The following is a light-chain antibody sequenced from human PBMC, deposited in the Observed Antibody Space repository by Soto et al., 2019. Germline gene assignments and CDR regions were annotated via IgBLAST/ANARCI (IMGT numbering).Light chain of an antibody. CDR3: QQYVACPLT. J-gene: IGKJ4*01. CDR2: KAS. CDR1: QSIADW. Sequence: IPMTQTPSTLAESVGDRVTIPCLASQSIADWLACYQQKPGKAPKLLIYKASTLESGVPSRFSGSGSGTEFTLTLSSLQHDDFATYSCQQYVACPLTFGGAPNVDFK. V-gene: IGKV1-5*03.